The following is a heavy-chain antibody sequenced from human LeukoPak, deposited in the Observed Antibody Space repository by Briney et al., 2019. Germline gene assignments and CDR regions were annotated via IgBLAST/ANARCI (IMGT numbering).Heavy chain of an antibody. Sequence: GGSLRLSCTPSGFTFGSYEMHWVRQAPGKGLEWVSCISSTSSYIYYADSVRGRFTISRDNAKNSLYLQMNSLRAEDTAVYYCARGQLWQTGWFDPWGQGTLVTVSS. V-gene: IGHV3-21*01. J-gene: IGHJ5*02. D-gene: IGHD5-18*01. CDR3: ARGQLWQTGWFDP. CDR2: ISSTSSYI. CDR1: GFTFGSYE.